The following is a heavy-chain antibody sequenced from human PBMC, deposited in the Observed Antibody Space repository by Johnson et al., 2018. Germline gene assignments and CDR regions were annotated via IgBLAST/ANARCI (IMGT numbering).Heavy chain of an antibody. J-gene: IGHJ4*02. CDR1: GGSISRYS. V-gene: IGHV4-4*07. D-gene: IGHD3-10*01. CDR2: IDHRGVT. CDR3: VRGRLGELEY. Sequence: QVQLQESGPGLVKXSETLSLTCTVSGGSISRYSWTRIRQPPGKGLEYIGSIDHRGVTAFNPSLTSRVSLSVDSSKIHFPLNPNSVSAADTAVYYCVRGRLGELEYWGQGTLVIVSS.